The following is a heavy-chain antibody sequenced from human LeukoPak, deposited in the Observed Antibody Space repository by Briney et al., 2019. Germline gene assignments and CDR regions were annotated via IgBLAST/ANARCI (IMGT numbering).Heavy chain of an antibody. CDR3: ARVAVVVVVAAKGNYYYYYMDV. Sequence: SETLSLTCTVSGGSISSYYWSWIRQPPGKGLEWIGYIYYSGSTYYNPSLKSRVTISVDTSKNQFSLKLSSVTAADTAVYYCARVAVVVVVAAKGNYYYYYMDVWGKGTTVTVSS. D-gene: IGHD2-15*01. CDR2: IYYSGST. J-gene: IGHJ6*03. CDR1: GGSISSYY. V-gene: IGHV4-59*12.